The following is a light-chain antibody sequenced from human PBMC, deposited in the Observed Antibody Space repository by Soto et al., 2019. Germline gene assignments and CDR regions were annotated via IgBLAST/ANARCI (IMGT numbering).Light chain of an antibody. J-gene: IGKJ5*01. V-gene: IGKV4-1*01. CDR1: QSVLDSSNNRNY. CDR2: WAS. CDR3: QQYYSTSSIT. Sequence: DIVMTQSPASLAVSLGERATINCKSSQSVLDSSNNRNYLAWYQQKPGQPPKLXXYWASTRESGVPGRFRGSGSGTDLTLTINSLQAEDVAVYYCQQYYSTSSITFGQGTRLEIK.